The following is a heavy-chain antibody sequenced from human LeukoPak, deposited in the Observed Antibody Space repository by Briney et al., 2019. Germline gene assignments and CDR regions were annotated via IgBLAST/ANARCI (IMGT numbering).Heavy chain of an antibody. Sequence: ASVKVSCKAFGYTFTSNYMHWVRQAPGQGPEWMGVINPSGGSTSYAQKFQGRVTMTRDMSTSTVYMELSSLRSEDTAVYYCARVGYSYGYANHFDYWGQGTLVTVSS. CDR2: INPSGGST. V-gene: IGHV1-46*01. D-gene: IGHD5-18*01. CDR1: GYTFTSNY. CDR3: ARVGYSYGYANHFDY. J-gene: IGHJ4*02.